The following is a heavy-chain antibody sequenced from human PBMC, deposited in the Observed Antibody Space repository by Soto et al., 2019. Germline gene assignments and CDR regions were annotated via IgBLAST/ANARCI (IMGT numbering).Heavy chain of an antibody. J-gene: IGHJ4*02. D-gene: IGHD6-19*01. CDR2: IYYSGTT. CDR3: ARDSPGSSFFDY. V-gene: IGHV4-59*01. CDR1: GGSINNYY. Sequence: QVQLQESGPGLVKPSETLSLTCTVSGGSINNYYWSWIRQPPGKGLEWIGYIYYSGTTNYNPSLKRRVTISVDTSKNQFSLKLSSVTAADTAVYYCARDSPGSSFFDYWGQGTLVTVSS.